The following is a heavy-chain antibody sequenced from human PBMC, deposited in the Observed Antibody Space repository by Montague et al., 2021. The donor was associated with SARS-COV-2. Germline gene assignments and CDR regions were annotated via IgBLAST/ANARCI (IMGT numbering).Heavy chain of an antibody. Sequence: SETLSLTCSVSGDSISNYSWSWIRQSPGKGLEWIGYTYYSGSTNYNPSLTSRVTISVDTSKNQVSLKLTPVTAADTAVYYCARHLRVTTVTSHMYHYAMDVWGQGTTVTVSS. CDR2: TYYSGST. CDR3: ARHLRVTTVTSHMYHYAMDV. D-gene: IGHD4-11*01. J-gene: IGHJ6*02. CDR1: GDSISNYS. V-gene: IGHV4-59*08.